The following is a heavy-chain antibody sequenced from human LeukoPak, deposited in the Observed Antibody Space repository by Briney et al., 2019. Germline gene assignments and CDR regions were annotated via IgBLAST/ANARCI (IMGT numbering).Heavy chain of an antibody. Sequence: SETLSLTCTVSGGSISSYYWTWIRQPPGKGLEWIGYIYYSGSTNYNPSLKSRVTISVDTSKNQFSLKLTSVTAADTAVYYCAGRPYYYDSSGSILFDYWGQGTLVTVSS. V-gene: IGHV4-59*01. J-gene: IGHJ4*02. CDR1: GGSISSYY. D-gene: IGHD3-22*01. CDR3: AGRPYYYDSSGSILFDY. CDR2: IYYSGST.